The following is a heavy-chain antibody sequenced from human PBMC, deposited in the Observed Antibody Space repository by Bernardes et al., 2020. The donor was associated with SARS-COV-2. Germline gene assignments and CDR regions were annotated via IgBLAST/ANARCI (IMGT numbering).Heavy chain of an antibody. V-gene: IGHV4-38-2*01. D-gene: IGHD3-16*01. CDR1: GYSISNVYY. CDR3: AGWRVSMIPTHAFDI. Sequence: SEPLSLTCAVSGYSISNVYYWGCILQPPGKGLEWIGSFSHTGSTFYNPSLKSRVTISEDTSRNQFSLKLTSVTAADTAVYYCAGWRVSMIPTHAFDIWGPGTMVTVSS. CDR2: FSHTGST. J-gene: IGHJ3*02.